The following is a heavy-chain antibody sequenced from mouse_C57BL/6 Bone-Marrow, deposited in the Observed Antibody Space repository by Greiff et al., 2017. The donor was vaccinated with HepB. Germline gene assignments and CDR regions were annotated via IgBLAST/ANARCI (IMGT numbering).Heavy chain of an antibody. J-gene: IGHJ3*01. Sequence: EVKLVESGGGLVQPGGSLKLSCAASGFTFSDYYMYWVRQTPEKRLEWVAYISNGGGSTYYPDTVKGRFTISRDNAKNTLYLQMSSLKSEDTAMYYCARHHGSSPFDYWGQGTLVTVSA. CDR3: ARHHGSSPFDY. CDR1: GFTFSDYY. CDR2: ISNGGGST. V-gene: IGHV5-12*01. D-gene: IGHD1-1*01.